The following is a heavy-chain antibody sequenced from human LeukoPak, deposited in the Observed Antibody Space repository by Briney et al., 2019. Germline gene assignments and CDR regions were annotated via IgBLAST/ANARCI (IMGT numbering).Heavy chain of an antibody. CDR1: GGSISSYY. CDR2: IYYTGNT. Sequence: SETLSLTCTVSGGSISSYYWSWIRQPPGKGLEWIGYIYYTGNTDYNPSLKSRVTISVDTSQNHFSLKLNSVTAADTATYYCAREMGTAFDYWGQGKLVTVSS. J-gene: IGHJ4*02. CDR3: AREMGTAFDY. V-gene: IGHV4-59*01. D-gene: IGHD5-24*01.